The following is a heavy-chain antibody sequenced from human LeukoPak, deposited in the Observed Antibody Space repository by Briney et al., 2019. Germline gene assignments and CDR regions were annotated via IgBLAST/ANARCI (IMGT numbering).Heavy chain of an antibody. V-gene: IGHV1-8*01. J-gene: IGHJ5*02. CDR1: GYTFTSYD. CDR3: AGARYFDWLYGHGNNWFDP. Sequence: ASVKVSCKASGYTFTSYDINWVRQATGQGLEWMGWMNPNSGNTGYAQKFQGRVTMTRNTSISTAYMELSSLRSEDTAVYYCAGARYFDWLYGHGNNWFDPWGQGTLVTVSS. CDR2: MNPNSGNT. D-gene: IGHD3-9*01.